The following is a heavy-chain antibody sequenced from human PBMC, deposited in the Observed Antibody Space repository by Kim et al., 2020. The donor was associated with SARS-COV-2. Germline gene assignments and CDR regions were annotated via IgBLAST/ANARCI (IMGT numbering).Heavy chain of an antibody. CDR3: ARLGAGFDP. D-gene: IGHD6-19*01. Sequence: WYTDYAVSVKSRITINPDTSKNQFSLQLNSVTPEDTAVYYCARLGAGFDPWGQGTLVTVSS. CDR2: WYT. V-gene: IGHV6-1*01. J-gene: IGHJ5*02.